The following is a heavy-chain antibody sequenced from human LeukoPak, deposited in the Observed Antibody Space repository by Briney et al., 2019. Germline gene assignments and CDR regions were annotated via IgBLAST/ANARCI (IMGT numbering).Heavy chain of an antibody. CDR3: ARGYCSGGSCYSVARHYFDY. CDR2: ISSSSSYI. CDR1: GFTFSSYS. J-gene: IGHJ4*02. V-gene: IGHV3-21*01. D-gene: IGHD2-15*01. Sequence: GGSLKLSCAASGFTFSSYSMNWVRQAPGKGLDWVSSISSSSSYIYYADSVKGRFTISRDNAKNSLYLQMNSLRAEDTAVYYRARGYCSGGSCYSVARHYFDYWGQGTLVTVSS.